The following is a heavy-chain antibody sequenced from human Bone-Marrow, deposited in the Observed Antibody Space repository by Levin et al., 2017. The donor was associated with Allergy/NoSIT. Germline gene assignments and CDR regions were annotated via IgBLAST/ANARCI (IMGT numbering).Heavy chain of an antibody. V-gene: IGHV4-61*08. J-gene: IGHJ4*02. CDR2: MYYSGNT. Sequence: SETLSLTCTVSGGSVSSGGSYWSWIRQPPGKGLEWIGYMYYSGNTNYNPSLKSRVTISVDTSKNQFSLRLSSVTAADTAVYYCAREYCGSASCYFDYWGQGTLVTVSS. CDR3: AREYCGSASCYFDY. D-gene: IGHD2-2*01. CDR1: GGSVSSGGSY.